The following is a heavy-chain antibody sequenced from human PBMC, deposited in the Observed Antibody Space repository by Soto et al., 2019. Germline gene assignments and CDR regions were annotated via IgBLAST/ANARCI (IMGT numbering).Heavy chain of an antibody. CDR1: GFTFRTYT. J-gene: IGHJ6*02. D-gene: IGHD3-10*01. V-gene: IGHV3-21*01. CDR3: ARDRGYDAHDYYYNAMDV. CDR2: TRGFSPYT. Sequence: VGSLRLSCISSGFTFRTYTMNWARQAPGKGLEWVSGTRGFSPYTFYAESVKGRFTISRDNAKNSLYLQMDSLRAEDTAVYYCARDRGYDAHDYYYNAMDVWGQGTTVTVSS.